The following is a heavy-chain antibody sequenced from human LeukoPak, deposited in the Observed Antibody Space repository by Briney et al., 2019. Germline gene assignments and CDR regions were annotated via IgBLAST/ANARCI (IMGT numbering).Heavy chain of an antibody. V-gene: IGHV3-43D*03. CDR2: ISWDGGST. J-gene: IGHJ4*02. CDR1: GFTFDDYA. Sequence: PGGSLRLSCAASGFTFDDYAMHWVRQAPGKGLEWVSLISWDGGSTYYADSMKGRFTISRDNSKNSLYLQMNSLRAEDTAVYYCARGGDSSGWYPTHSFDYWGQGTLVTVSS. CDR3: ARGGDSSGWYPTHSFDY. D-gene: IGHD6-19*01.